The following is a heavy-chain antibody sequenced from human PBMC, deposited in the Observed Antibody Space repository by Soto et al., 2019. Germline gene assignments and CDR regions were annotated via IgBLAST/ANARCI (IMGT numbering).Heavy chain of an antibody. J-gene: IGHJ4*02. CDR2: INHSGST. Sequence: SETLSLTCAVYGGSFSGYYWSWIRQPPGKGLEWIGEINHSGSTNYNPSLKSRVTISVDTSENQFSLKLSSVTAADTAVYYCASRRPSRVAARPLYYFDYWGQGTLVTVSS. CDR1: GGSFSGYY. CDR3: ASRRPSRVAARPLYYFDY. V-gene: IGHV4-34*01. D-gene: IGHD6-6*01.